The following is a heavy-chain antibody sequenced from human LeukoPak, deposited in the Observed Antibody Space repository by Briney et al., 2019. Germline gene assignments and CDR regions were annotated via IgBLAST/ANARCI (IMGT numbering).Heavy chain of an antibody. V-gene: IGHV3-48*01. CDR1: GFTFSSYS. Sequence: PGGSLRLSCAASGFTFSSYSMNCARQAPGRGLEWVSYISSSGSTIYYADSVKGRFTISRDNAKNSLYLQMNSLRAEDTAVYYCARGWELLSAFDIWGQGTMVTVSS. CDR3: ARGWELLSAFDI. J-gene: IGHJ3*02. CDR2: ISSSGSTI. D-gene: IGHD1-26*01.